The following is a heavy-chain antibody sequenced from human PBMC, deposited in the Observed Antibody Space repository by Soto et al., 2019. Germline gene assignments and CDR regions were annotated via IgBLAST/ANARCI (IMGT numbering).Heavy chain of an antibody. V-gene: IGHV1-69*02. J-gene: IGHJ6*02. CDR3: AASGYDRAAYYYYGMDV. Sequence: QVQLVQSGAEVKKPGSSVKVSCKASGGTFSSYTISWVRQAPGQGLEWMGRIIPILGIANYAQKFQGRVTITAXXSXSXXYMELSSLRSEDTAVYYCAASGYDRAAYYYYGMDVWGQGTTVTVSS. CDR2: IIPILGIA. CDR1: GGTFSSYT. D-gene: IGHD5-12*01.